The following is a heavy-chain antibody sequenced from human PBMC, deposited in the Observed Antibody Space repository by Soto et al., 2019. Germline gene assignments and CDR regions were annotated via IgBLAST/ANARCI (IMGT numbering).Heavy chain of an antibody. D-gene: IGHD2-15*01. CDR1: GFTFSSYS. V-gene: IGHV3-21*01. Sequence: GSLRLSCAASGFTFSSYSMNWVRQAPGKGLEWVSSISSSSSYIYYADSMKGRFTISRDNARNSLYLQMNTLRAEDTAVYYCARDPREVARPFDYWGQGTLVTVSS. J-gene: IGHJ4*02. CDR3: ARDPREVARPFDY. CDR2: ISSSSSYI.